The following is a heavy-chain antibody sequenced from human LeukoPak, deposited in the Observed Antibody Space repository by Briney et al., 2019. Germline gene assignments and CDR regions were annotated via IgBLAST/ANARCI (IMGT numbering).Heavy chain of an antibody. D-gene: IGHD3-10*01. Sequence: PWETLSLTCAVYGGSFSGYYWTWVRQPPGKGLEWIGEINHSGTTNYNPSLKNRVTISVDTSKNQFSLKLRSVTAADTAVYYCARGGITMAYYGMDVWGRGTPVTVSS. J-gene: IGHJ6*04. CDR1: GGSFSGYY. CDR2: INHSGTT. V-gene: IGHV4-34*01. CDR3: ARGGITMAYYGMDV.